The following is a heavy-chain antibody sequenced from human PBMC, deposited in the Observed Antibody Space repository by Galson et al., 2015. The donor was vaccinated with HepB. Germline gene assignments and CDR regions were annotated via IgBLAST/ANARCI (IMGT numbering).Heavy chain of an antibody. CDR3: AKSYYYDSSGYYVFDY. CDR1: GYSFTSYW. Sequence: QSGAEVTKPGESLRISCKGSGYSFTSYWISWVRQMPGKGLEWMGRIDPSDSYTNYSPSFQGLVTISADKSISTAYLQWSSLKASDTAMYYCAKSYYYDSSGYYVFDYWGQGTLVTVSS. CDR2: IDPSDSYT. J-gene: IGHJ4*02. V-gene: IGHV5-10-1*01. D-gene: IGHD3-22*01.